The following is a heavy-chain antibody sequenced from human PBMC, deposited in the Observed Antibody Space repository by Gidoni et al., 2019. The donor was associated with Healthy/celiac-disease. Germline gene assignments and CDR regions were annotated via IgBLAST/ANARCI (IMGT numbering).Heavy chain of an antibody. CDR1: GFTVSSNY. V-gene: IGHV3-53*01. J-gene: IGHJ6*02. CDR2: IYSGGST. D-gene: IGHD6-13*01. Sequence: EVQLVESGGGLIQPGGSLRLPCAASGFTVSSNYMSWVRQAPGKGLEWVSVIYSGGSTYYADSVKGRFTISRDNSKNTLYLQMNSLRAEDTAVYYCARGQQLVSLAYYYYYGMDVWGQGTTVTVSS. CDR3: ARGQQLVSLAYYYYYGMDV.